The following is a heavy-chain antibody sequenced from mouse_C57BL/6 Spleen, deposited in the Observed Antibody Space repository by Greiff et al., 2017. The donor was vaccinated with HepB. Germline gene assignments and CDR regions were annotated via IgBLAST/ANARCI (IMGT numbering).Heavy chain of an antibody. Sequence: QVQLQQPGAELVMPGASVKLSCKASGYTFTSYWMHWVKQRPGQGLEWIGEIDPSDSYTNYNQKFKGKSTLTVDKSSSTAYMQLSSLTSEDSAVYYCARVENSSGFWFAYWGQGTLVTVSA. CDR1: GYTFTSYW. CDR3: ARVENSSGFWFAY. V-gene: IGHV1-69*01. CDR2: IDPSDSYT. D-gene: IGHD3-2*02. J-gene: IGHJ3*01.